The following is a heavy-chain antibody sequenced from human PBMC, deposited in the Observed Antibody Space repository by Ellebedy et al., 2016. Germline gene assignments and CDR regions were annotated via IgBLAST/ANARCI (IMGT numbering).Heavy chain of an antibody. V-gene: IGHV5-51*01. J-gene: IGHJ6*02. Sequence: GESLKISCKGSGYSFTSHWIGWVRQMPGKGLEWMGIIYPGDSDTRYTPSFQGHVTISADKSISTAYLQWSSLKASDTAMYYCAIVQYQLLRPRPMDVWGQGTTVTVSS. CDR3: AIVQYQLLRPRPMDV. D-gene: IGHD2-2*01. CDR2: IYPGDSDT. CDR1: GYSFTSHW.